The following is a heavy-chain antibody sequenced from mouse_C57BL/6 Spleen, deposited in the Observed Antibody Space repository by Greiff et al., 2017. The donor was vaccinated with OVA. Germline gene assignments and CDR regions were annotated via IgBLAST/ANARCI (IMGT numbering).Heavy chain of an antibody. CDR3: TRYWYGYFCV. CDR1: GFSLTSYG. D-gene: IGHD4-1*01. CDR2: IWGVGST. Sequence: VQLQESGPGLVAPSQSLSITCTVSGFSLTSYGVDWVRQSPGKGLEWLGVIWGVGSTNYNSALKSRPSISKNNSKSQVFLKMNSLHTDDTAMYYCTRYWYGYFCVWGTGTTVTVAS. J-gene: IGHJ1*03. V-gene: IGHV2-6*01.